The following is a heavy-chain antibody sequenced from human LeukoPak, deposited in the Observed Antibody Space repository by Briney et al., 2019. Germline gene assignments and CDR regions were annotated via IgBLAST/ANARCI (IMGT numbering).Heavy chain of an antibody. CDR1: GFLFSNYW. Sequence: GALRLSCAASGFLFSNYWMSWVRQAPGKGLECVAIIKQDESGKYYVDSVKGRFAISRDNAKNSLYLQVTSLRAEDTAVYYCAKDNTYYYASGSYYFYFDYWGQGTLVTVSS. D-gene: IGHD3-10*01. V-gene: IGHV3-7*01. CDR2: IKQDESGK. J-gene: IGHJ4*02. CDR3: AKDNTYYYASGSYYFYFDY.